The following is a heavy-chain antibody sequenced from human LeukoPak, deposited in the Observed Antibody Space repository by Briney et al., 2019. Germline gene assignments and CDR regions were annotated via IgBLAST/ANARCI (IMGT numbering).Heavy chain of an antibody. CDR1: GGSISSSNYY. CDR3: ASILGQPISSSWRHDAFDI. J-gene: IGHJ3*02. D-gene: IGHD6-13*01. Sequence: SETLSLTCTVSGGSISSSNYYWGWIRQPPGKGLEWIGSIYYSGSTYYNPSLKSRVTISVDTSKNQFSLKLSSVTAAGTAVYYCASILGQPISSSWRHDAFDIWGQGTMVTVSS. CDR2: IYYSGST. V-gene: IGHV4-39*07.